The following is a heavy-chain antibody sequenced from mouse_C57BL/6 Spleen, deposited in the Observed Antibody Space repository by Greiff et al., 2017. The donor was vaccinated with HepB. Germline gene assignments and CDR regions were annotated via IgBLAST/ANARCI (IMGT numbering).Heavy chain of an antibody. V-gene: IGHV1-52*01. CDR2: IDPSDSET. J-gene: IGHJ2*01. Sequence: VQLQQPGAELVRPGSSVKLSCKASGYTFTSYWMHWVKQRPIQGLEWIGNIDPSDSETHYNQKFKDKATLTVDKSSSTAYMQLSSLTSEDSAVYYCARRSRTAQATDYWGQGTTLTVSS. D-gene: IGHD3-2*02. CDR1: GYTFTSYW. CDR3: ARRSRTAQATDY.